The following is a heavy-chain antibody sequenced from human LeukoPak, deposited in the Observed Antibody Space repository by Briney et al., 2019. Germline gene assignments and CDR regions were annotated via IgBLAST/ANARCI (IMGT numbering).Heavy chain of an antibody. D-gene: IGHD3-22*01. V-gene: IGHV1-18*01. CDR1: GYTFTRYG. CDR2: INTYNGNT. CDR3: ATNYYDSSGYYSIDY. Sequence: ASVTVSYKASGYTFTRYGISWVRQAPGQGLEWMGWINTYNGNTDYAQKLQGRVTMTTDTSTSTAYMELRSLRSDDTALYYCATNYYDSSGYYSIDYWGQGTLVTVSS. J-gene: IGHJ4*02.